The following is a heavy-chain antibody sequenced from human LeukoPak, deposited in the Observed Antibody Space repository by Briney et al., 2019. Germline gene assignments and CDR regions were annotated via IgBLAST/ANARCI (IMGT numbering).Heavy chain of an antibody. J-gene: IGHJ6*02. CDR2: INTNTENP. CDR1: GYTFTSYA. V-gene: IGHV7-4-1*02. Sequence: GASVKVSCKASGYTFTSYAMNWVRQAPGQGLEWMGWINTNTENPTYAQGFTGRFVFSLDTSVSTAYLQISSLKAEDTAVYYCARGIKRPHYGGPQEYYGMDVWGQGTTVTVSS. CDR3: ARGIKRPHYGGPQEYYGMDV. D-gene: IGHD4-23*01.